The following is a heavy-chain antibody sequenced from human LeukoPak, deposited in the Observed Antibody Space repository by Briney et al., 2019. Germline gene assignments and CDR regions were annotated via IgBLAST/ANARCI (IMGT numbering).Heavy chain of an antibody. CDR3: ARGWELHFDY. CDR1: GYAFTSYY. D-gene: IGHD1-7*01. J-gene: IGHJ4*02. CDR2: INPRGGSA. Sequence: EASVTVSCKASGYAFTSYYMHWVRQAPGQGLEWMGRINPRGGSASYAQKFQGRLTMTRDTSTSTAYMELSSLRSEDTAVYYCARGWELHFDYWGQGTPVTVSS. V-gene: IGHV1-46*01.